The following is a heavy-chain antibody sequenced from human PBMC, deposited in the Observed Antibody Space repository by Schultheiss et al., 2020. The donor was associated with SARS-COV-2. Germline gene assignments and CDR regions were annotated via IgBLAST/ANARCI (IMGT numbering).Heavy chain of an antibody. V-gene: IGHV3-48*01. J-gene: IGHJ4*02. Sequence: GESLKISCAASGFTFSSYGMHWVRQAPGKGLEWVSYISSSSNTIYYADSVKGRFTISRDNAKNSLYLQMNSLRADETAVYYCARGLYGSGSYYHDYWGQGTLVTVSS. CDR2: ISSSSNTI. CDR1: GFTFSSYG. D-gene: IGHD3-10*01. CDR3: ARGLYGSGSYYHDY.